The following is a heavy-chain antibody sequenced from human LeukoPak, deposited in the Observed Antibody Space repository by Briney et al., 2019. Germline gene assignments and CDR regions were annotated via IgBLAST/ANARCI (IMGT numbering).Heavy chain of an antibody. D-gene: IGHD2-15*01. Sequence: PGRSLRLSCAASGFTFRTYGMHWVRQAPGKGLEWVSFIRFDELDRYYADSVKGRFFISGDNSRSTLYLQMNSLRAEDTAVYYCARTHCSDDSCLSPYYYYYLDVWGKGTTVTVSS. CDR1: GFTFRTYG. CDR2: IRFDELDR. V-gene: IGHV3-33*01. J-gene: IGHJ6*03. CDR3: ARTHCSDDSCLSPYYYYYLDV.